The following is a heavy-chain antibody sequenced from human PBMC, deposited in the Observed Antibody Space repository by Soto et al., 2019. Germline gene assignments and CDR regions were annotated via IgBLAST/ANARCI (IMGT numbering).Heavy chain of an antibody. D-gene: IGHD3-22*01. Sequence: SETLSLTCAVSGGSMSRGDYYWSWIRQPPGKGLEWIGSMFYSGNTYYNPSLKSRVTLSVDTSKNQFSLKLNSVTAADTAVYYCVSPEGYYDSSGYTLDYWGQGTLVTVSS. J-gene: IGHJ4*02. CDR3: VSPEGYYDSSGYTLDY. CDR2: MFYSGNT. V-gene: IGHV4-39*01. CDR1: GGSMSRGDYY.